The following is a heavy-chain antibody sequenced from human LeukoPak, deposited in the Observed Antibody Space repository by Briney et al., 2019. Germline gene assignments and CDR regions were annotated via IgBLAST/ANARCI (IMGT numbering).Heavy chain of an antibody. CDR1: GGSISSYY. J-gene: IGHJ5*02. CDR3: ASTCSSTSCYDNWFDP. Sequence: NPSETLSLTCTASGGSISSYYWSWIRQPPGKGLEWIGYIYYSGSTNYNPSLKSRVTISVDTSKNQFSLKLSSVTAADTAVYYCASTCSSTSCYDNWFDPWGQGTLVTVSS. V-gene: IGHV4-59*01. CDR2: IYYSGST. D-gene: IGHD2-2*01.